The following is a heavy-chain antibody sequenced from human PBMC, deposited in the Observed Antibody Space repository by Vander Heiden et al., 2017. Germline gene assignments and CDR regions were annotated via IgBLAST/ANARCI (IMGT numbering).Heavy chain of an antibody. D-gene: IGHD6-19*01. CDR2: ISYDGSNK. V-gene: IGHV3-30-3*01. CDR3: AGDQGVQWLAPRDYYYGMDV. Sequence: QVQLAESGGGVVQPGRPLRLAWADSGFTFPNFAFSWVRPAPGRGLWWVAVISYDGSNKYYADSVKGRFTISRDNSKNTLFLHMTGQTTEDTAVYYCAGDQGVQWLAPRDYYYGMDVWGQGTTVIVSS. CDR1: GFTFPNFA. J-gene: IGHJ6*02.